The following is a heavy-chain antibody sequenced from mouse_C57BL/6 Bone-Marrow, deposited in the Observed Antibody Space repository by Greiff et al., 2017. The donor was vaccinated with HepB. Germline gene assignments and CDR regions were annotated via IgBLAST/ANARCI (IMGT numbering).Heavy chain of an antibody. CDR3: ANYYGSSPWYFDV. CDR1: GYSITSGYY. V-gene: IGHV3-6*01. CDR2: ISYDGSN. D-gene: IGHD1-1*01. J-gene: IGHJ1*03. Sequence: EVQLQQSGPGLVKPSQSLSLTCSVTGYSITSGYYWNWIRQFPGNKLEWMGYISYDGSNNYNPSLKNRISITRDTSKKQFFLKLNSVTTEDTATYYCANYYGSSPWYFDVWGTGTTVTVSS.